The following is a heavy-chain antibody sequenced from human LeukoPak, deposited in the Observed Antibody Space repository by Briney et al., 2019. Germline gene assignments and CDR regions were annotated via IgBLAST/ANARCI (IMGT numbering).Heavy chain of an antibody. CDR3: AKEYQYSSPGRYYCYGMDV. J-gene: IGHJ6*02. D-gene: IGHD6-6*01. CDR1: GFTFSSYG. Sequence: GGSLRLSCAASGFTFSSYGMHWVRQAPGKGLEWVAVISYDGSNKYYADSVKGRFTISRDNSKNTLYLQMNSLRAEDTAVYYCAKEYQYSSPGRYYCYGMDVWGQGTTVTVSS. V-gene: IGHV3-30*18. CDR2: ISYDGSNK.